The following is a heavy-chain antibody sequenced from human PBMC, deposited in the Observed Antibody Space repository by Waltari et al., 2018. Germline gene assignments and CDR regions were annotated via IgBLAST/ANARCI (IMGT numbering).Heavy chain of an antibody. CDR3: ARGLGEY. D-gene: IGHD3-16*01. Sequence: EVQLVASGGGLVQPGGSLRLSCAASAFTMRSHWMSGVRQAPGKGLEWVANIKQDGSEKYDVDSVKGRVTISRDNAKNSLYLQMNSLRAEDTAVYYCARGLGEYWGQGTLVTVSS. CDR2: IKQDGSEK. J-gene: IGHJ4*02. V-gene: IGHV3-7*01. CDR1: AFTMRSHW.